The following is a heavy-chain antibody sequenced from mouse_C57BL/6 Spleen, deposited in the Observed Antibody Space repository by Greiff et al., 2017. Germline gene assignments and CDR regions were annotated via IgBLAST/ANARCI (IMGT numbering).Heavy chain of an antibody. CDR1: GYTFTEYT. V-gene: IGHV1-62-2*01. Sequence: QVHVKQSGAELVKPGASVKLSCKASGYTFTEYTIHWVKQRSGQGLEWIGWFYPGSGSIKYNEKFKDKATLTADKSSSTVYMELSRLTSEDSAVYFCARHEDHNYGSSRYYAMDYWGQGTSVTVSS. CDR2: FYPGSGSI. CDR3: ARHEDHNYGSSRYYAMDY. J-gene: IGHJ4*01. D-gene: IGHD1-1*01.